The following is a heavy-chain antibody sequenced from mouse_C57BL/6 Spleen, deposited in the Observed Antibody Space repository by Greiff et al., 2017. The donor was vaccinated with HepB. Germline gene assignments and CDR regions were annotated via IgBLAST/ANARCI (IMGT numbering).Heavy chain of an antibody. CDR3: ARRRSYDYDYAMDY. D-gene: IGHD2-4*01. CDR1: GYTFTDYY. V-gene: IGHV1-26*01. CDR2: INPNNGGT. J-gene: IGHJ4*01. Sequence: EVQLQQSGPELVKPGASVKISCKASGYTFTDYYMNWVKQSHGKSLEWIGDINPNNGGTSYNQKFKGKATLTVDKSSSTAYMELRSLTSEDSAVYYCARRRSYDYDYAMDYWGQGTSVTVSS.